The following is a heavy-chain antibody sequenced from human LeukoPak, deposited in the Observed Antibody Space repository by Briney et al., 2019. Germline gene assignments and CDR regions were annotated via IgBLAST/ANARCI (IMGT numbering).Heavy chain of an antibody. Sequence: GGSLRLSCAASGFSFSSYAMSWVRQAPGKGLEWVAVISYDGSNKYYADSVKGRFTISRDNSKNTLYLQMNSLRAEDTAVYYCARDPGAFEYSSRGSFDYWGQGTLVTVSS. CDR1: GFSFSSYA. D-gene: IGHD6-6*01. CDR3: ARDPGAFEYSSRGSFDY. V-gene: IGHV3-30-3*01. J-gene: IGHJ4*02. CDR2: ISYDGSNK.